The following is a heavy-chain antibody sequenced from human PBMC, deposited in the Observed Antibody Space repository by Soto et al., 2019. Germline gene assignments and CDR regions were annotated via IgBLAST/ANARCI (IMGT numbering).Heavy chain of an antibody. CDR2: IDPSDSYT. J-gene: IGHJ6*02. Sequence: GESLKISCKGSGYSFTSYWTSWVRQMPGKGLEWMGRIDPSDSYTNYSPSFQGHVTISADKSISTAYLQWSSLKASDTAMYYCAREGNLEYSSSSSGYYYYYYGMDVWGQGTTVTVSS. CDR1: GYSFTSYW. CDR3: AREGNLEYSSSSSGYYYYYYGMDV. D-gene: IGHD6-6*01. V-gene: IGHV5-10-1*01.